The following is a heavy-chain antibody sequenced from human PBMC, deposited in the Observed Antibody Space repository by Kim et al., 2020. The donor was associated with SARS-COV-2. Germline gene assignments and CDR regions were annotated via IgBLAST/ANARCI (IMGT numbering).Heavy chain of an antibody. CDR1: GVSITSYY. Sequence: SETLSLTCSVSGVSITSYYWSWVRQPPGKGLEWIGYIYYNGSSNYNPSLKSRVTISVDTSKNQFSLKLSSVTAADTAVYNCARGVTFGGVLRLHYYAMDVWGQGTTVTVSS. CDR3: ARGVTFGGVLRLHYYAMDV. D-gene: IGHD3-16*01. J-gene: IGHJ6*02. CDR2: IYYNGSS. V-gene: IGHV4-59*01.